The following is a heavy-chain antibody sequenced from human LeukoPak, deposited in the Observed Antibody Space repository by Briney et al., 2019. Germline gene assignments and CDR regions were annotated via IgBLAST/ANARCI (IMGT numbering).Heavy chain of an antibody. CDR1: GFSLSTSGVGVGSTSGVG. V-gene: IGHV2-5*02. CDR3: AHRLGLRKSATSFDY. J-gene: IGHJ4*02. D-gene: IGHD2-2*01. Sequence: ESGPTLVKPTQTLTLTCTFSGFSLSTSGVGVGSTSGVGVGWIRQPPGKALEWLALIYWDDDKRYSPSLKSRLTITKDTSENQVVLTMTNMDPVDTATYYCAHRLGLRKSATSFDYWGQGTLVTVSS. CDR2: IYWDDDK.